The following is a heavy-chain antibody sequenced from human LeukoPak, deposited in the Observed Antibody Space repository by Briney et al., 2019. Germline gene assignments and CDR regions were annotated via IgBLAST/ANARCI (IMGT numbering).Heavy chain of an antibody. Sequence: SETLSLTCAVSGVSISSGGYSWSWIRQPPGKGLEWIGYIYHSGSTYYNPSLKSRVTISVDRSKTQFSLKLSSVTAADTAVYYCARSSVAAAGYFDYWGQGTLVTVSS. V-gene: IGHV4-30-2*01. CDR1: GVSISSGGYS. CDR2: IYHSGST. D-gene: IGHD6-13*01. CDR3: ARSSVAAAGYFDY. J-gene: IGHJ4*02.